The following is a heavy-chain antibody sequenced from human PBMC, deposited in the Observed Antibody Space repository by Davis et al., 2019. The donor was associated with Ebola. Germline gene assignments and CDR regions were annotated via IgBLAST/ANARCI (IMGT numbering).Heavy chain of an antibody. D-gene: IGHD2-2*01. J-gene: IGHJ6*04. CDR2: ISSDSDYI. CDR3: ARDTSCTTTSCYVHYSGMDV. V-gene: IGHV3-21*01. CDR1: GFTFSTYS. Sequence: GGSLRLSCAASGFTFSTYSMSWVRQAPGKGLEWVSSISSDSDYIYYADSAKGRFSISRDNAKKSLYLQMKSLRAEDTAVYYCARDTSCTTTSCYVHYSGMDVWGKGTTVTVSS.